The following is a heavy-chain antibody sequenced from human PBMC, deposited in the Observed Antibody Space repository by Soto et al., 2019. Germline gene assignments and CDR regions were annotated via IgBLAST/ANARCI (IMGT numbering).Heavy chain of an antibody. V-gene: IGHV3-74*03. J-gene: IGHJ5*02. D-gene: IGHD2-8*01. CDR1: GFTFSDYW. Sequence: PWGSLRLSCAASGFTFSDYWMHWVRQVPGKGLEWVTYINSDGSNTKYADSVKGRFTISRDNAKNTLFLEANSLRAEDTAVYYCTRGRYCTDASCFKSRFDPWGQGTLVTVSS. CDR2: INSDGSNT. CDR3: TRGRYCTDASCFKSRFDP.